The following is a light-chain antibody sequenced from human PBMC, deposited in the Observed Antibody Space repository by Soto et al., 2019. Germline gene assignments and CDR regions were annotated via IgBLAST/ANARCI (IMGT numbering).Light chain of an antibody. V-gene: IGKV3-15*01. Sequence: EIVMTQSPATLSVSPGERATLSCSASQSVSSKLAWYQQKPGQAPRLLIYGASTRATGIPARFSGSGSGTEFTLTISSLQSEDFAIYYCQQYNNWPGTFGQGTKVEIK. CDR1: QSVSSK. J-gene: IGKJ1*01. CDR3: QQYNNWPGT. CDR2: GAS.